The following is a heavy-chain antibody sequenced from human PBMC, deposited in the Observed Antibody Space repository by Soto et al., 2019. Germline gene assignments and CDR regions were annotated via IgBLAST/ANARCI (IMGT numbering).Heavy chain of an antibody. J-gene: IGHJ6*02. CDR3: GKGKELGVVRYGLDD. Sequence: PXGSLRLSCGASGFSVKRYWMHWVRQAPGKGLVWLSRFGGDENYTDYADSVRGRFTISRDIAKNTIYLQMNSLRAEDTAVYYCGKGKELGVVRYGLDDWGQGTTVTVSS. CDR1: GFSVKRYW. D-gene: IGHD3-3*01. V-gene: IGHV3-74*01. CDR2: FGGDENYT.